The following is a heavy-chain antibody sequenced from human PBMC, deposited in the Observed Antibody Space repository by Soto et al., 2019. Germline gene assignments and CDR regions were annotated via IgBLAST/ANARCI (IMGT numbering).Heavy chain of an antibody. D-gene: IGHD3-22*01. CDR1: GFTFDDYT. J-gene: IGHJ4*02. CDR2: ISWDGGST. Sequence: GGSLRLSCAASGFTFDDYTMHWVRQAPGKGLEWVSLISWDGGSTYYADSVKGRFTISRDNSKNSLYLQMNSLRTEDTALYYCAKDYYYDSSGYRLARDYWGQGTLVTVS. V-gene: IGHV3-43*01. CDR3: AKDYYYDSSGYRLARDY.